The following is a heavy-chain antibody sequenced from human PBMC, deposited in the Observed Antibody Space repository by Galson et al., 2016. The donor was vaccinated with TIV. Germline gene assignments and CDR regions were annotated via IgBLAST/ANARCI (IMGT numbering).Heavy chain of an antibody. Sequence: SVKVSCKASGYTFENYAIQWVRQAPGQRLDWMAWVNIGTGDTRYSQKFQGAVTVTRETSASTAYMELSSLTSEDTAVYYCARSDAVSGYYYHFDYWGHGTLVTVSS. CDR3: ARSDAVSGYYYHFDY. V-gene: IGHV1-3*04. CDR2: VNIGTGDT. CDR1: GYTFENYA. J-gene: IGHJ4*01. D-gene: IGHD3-22*01.